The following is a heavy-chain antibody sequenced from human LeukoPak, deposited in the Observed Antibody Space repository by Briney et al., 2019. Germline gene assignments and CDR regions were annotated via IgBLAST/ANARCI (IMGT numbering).Heavy chain of an antibody. CDR1: GGSISSSSYY. D-gene: IGHD6-13*01. Sequence: PSETLSLTCTVSGGSISSSSYYWGWIRQPPGKGLEWIGSIYTSGSTNYNPSLKSRVTMSVDTSKNQFSLKLSSVTAADTAVYYCARGQYSSSWYGDAFDIWGQGTMVTVSS. V-gene: IGHV4-39*07. J-gene: IGHJ3*02. CDR2: IYTSGST. CDR3: ARGQYSSSWYGDAFDI.